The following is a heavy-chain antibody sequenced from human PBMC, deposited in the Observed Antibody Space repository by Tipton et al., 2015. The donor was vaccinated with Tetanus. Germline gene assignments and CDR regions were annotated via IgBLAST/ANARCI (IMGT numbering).Heavy chain of an antibody. CDR2: IYKTGDT. CDR3: ARSQRVEDDAGGLDFLTGFYGDYWFDL. V-gene: IGHV4-59*02. CDR1: GGSVSRSF. Sequence: TLSLTCTVSGGSVSRSFWGWIRQAPGKGLEWIGNIYKTGDTNYNPSLKSRVTMSVNTSKNQFSLRLSSVTAADTAPYYCARSQRVEDDAGGLDFLTGFYGDYWFDLWGRGIPVTVSS. J-gene: IGHJ5*02. D-gene: IGHD3-9*01.